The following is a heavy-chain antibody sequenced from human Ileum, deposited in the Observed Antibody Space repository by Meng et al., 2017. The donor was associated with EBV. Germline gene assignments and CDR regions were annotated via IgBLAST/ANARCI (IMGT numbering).Heavy chain of an antibody. Sequence: LVQVGDEVKKPGASVKVSCKASGYTFINYAIHWVRQAPGQGLEWMGWINAGNGNTKFSQTFQGRVSIRRDTSASTVYMELSSLRSEDTAVYYCARDLRYGLKLLPYYSDPWGQGTLVTVSS. D-gene: IGHD2/OR15-2a*01. CDR3: ARDLRYGLKLLPYYSDP. J-gene: IGHJ5*02. CDR1: GYTFINYA. CDR2: INAGNGNT. V-gene: IGHV1-3*01.